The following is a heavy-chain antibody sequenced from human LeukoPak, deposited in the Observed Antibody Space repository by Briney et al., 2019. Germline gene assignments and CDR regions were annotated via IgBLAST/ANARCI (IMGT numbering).Heavy chain of an antibody. J-gene: IGHJ5*02. CDR1: RFTFSTYS. CDR2: ISSSSSYI. CDR3: ARGSSSWPRNWFDP. D-gene: IGHD6-13*01. Sequence: GGSLRLSCAASRFTFSTYSMNWVRQAPGKGLEWVSSISSSSSYIYYTDSVKGRFTISRDNAKSSLYLQMNSLRAEDTAVYYCARGSSSWPRNWFDPWGQGTLVTVSS. V-gene: IGHV3-21*01.